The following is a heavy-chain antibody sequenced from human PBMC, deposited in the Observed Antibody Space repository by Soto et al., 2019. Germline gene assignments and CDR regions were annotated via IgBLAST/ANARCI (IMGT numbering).Heavy chain of an antibody. D-gene: IGHD2-15*01. J-gene: IGHJ5*02. V-gene: IGHV3-15*01. CDR1: GFTFSDAR. Sequence: PGGSLRLSCAASGFTFSDARMSWVRQAPGKGLDWVGRIKSKSDGGTTEYAAPVRGRFTISRDDSKNTLYLQMNSLKTEDTAVYYCTTDLWRIAVVVGSTGYFNPWGQGTPVTAPQ. CDR3: TTDLWRIAVVVGSTGYFNP. CDR2: IKSKSDGGTT.